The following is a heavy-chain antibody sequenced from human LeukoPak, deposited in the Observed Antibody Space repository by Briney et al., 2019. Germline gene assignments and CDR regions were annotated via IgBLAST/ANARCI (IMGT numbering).Heavy chain of an antibody. CDR3: ARATDSGWPYYFDY. D-gene: IGHD6-19*01. J-gene: IGHJ4*02. CDR1: GFTFSSYW. CDR2: IKQDGSEK. Sequence: PGGSLRLSCAASGFTFSSYWMSWVRQAPGKGLEWVANIKQDGSEKYYVDSVKGRFTISRDNAKNSLYLQMNSPRAEDTAVYYCARATDSGWPYYFDYWGQGTLATVSS. V-gene: IGHV3-7*01.